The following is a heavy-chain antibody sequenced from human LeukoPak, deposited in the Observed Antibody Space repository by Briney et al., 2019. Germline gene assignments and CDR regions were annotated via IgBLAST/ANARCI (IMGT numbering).Heavy chain of an antibody. Sequence: ASVKVSCKASGYTFTSNYIHWVRQAPGQGLEWMEMIYPRDGSTSYAQKFQGRVTVTRDTSTSTVHMELSGLRSEDTAVYYRARDQEGFDYWGQGTLVTVSS. V-gene: IGHV1-46*01. CDR3: ARDQEGFDY. CDR1: GYTFTSNY. J-gene: IGHJ4*02. CDR2: IYPRDGST.